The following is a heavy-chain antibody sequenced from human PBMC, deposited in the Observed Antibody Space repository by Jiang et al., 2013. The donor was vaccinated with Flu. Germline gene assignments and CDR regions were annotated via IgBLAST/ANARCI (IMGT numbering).Heavy chain of an antibody. CDR2: IYPGDSDT. Sequence: MPGKGLEWMGIIYPGDSDTRYSPSFQGQVTISADKSISTAYLQWSSLKASDTAMHYCARHKGLRYFDWLPEGADYYYGMDVWGQGTTVTVSS. V-gene: IGHV5-51*01. D-gene: IGHD3-9*01. J-gene: IGHJ6*02. CDR3: ARHKGLRYFDWLPEGADYYYGMDV.